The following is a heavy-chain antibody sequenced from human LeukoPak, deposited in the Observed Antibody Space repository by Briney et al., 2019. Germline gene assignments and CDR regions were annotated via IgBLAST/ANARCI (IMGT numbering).Heavy chain of an antibody. CDR3: ARHVNTTTGAPIGWFDP. D-gene: IGHD1-26*01. J-gene: IGHJ5*02. V-gene: IGHV4-39*01. Sequence: PSETLSLTCTVSGGSIGSTTDYWGWLRQPPGKGLEWIGSIFYSGTTYYNPSLKSRVTISVDTSKNQFSLKLTSVTAADTAVYYCARHVNTTTGAPIGWFDPWGQGTLVTVSS. CDR1: GGSIGSTTDY. CDR2: IFYSGTT.